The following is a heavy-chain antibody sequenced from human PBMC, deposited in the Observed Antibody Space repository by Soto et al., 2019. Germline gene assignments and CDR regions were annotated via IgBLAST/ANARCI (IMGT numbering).Heavy chain of an antibody. D-gene: IGHD6-25*01. CDR3: AHTYSGYGPQRLYYFDY. J-gene: IGHJ4*02. CDR2: IYWDDGK. Sequence: SGPTLVNPTQTLTLTCTFSGFSLTTTTVGVGWIRQPPGKALERLALIYWDDGKRYSPPLKTRLTITKDTSKNQVVLIMTNMDPVDTATYYCAHTYSGYGPQRLYYFDYWGQGTLVTVSS. CDR1: GFSLTTTTVG. V-gene: IGHV2-5*02.